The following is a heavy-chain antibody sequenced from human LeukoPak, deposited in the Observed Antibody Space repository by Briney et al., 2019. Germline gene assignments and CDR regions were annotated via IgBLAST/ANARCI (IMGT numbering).Heavy chain of an antibody. Sequence: SETLSLTCTVSGGSISSSYYWGWIRQPPGKGLEWIGEINHSGSTNYNPSLKSRVTISVDTSKNQFSLKLSSVTAADTAVYYCARSRAFNSGAFDPWGQGSLVTVSS. CDR2: INHSGST. CDR3: ARSRAFNSGAFDP. CDR1: GGSISSSYY. V-gene: IGHV4-34*01. J-gene: IGHJ5*02. D-gene: IGHD1-26*01.